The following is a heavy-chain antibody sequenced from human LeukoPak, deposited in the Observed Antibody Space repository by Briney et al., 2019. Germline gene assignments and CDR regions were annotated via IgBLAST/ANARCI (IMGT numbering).Heavy chain of an antibody. Sequence: SETLSLTCTVSGGSISSISYYWGWIRQPPGKGLDWIGSIYSSGSTYYNPSLKSRVTISVDTSKNQFSLNLRSVTAADTAVYYCARVVVADFDYWGQGTLVTVSS. J-gene: IGHJ4*02. CDR2: IYSSGST. CDR1: GGSISSISYY. D-gene: IGHD2-15*01. CDR3: ARVVVADFDY. V-gene: IGHV4-39*01.